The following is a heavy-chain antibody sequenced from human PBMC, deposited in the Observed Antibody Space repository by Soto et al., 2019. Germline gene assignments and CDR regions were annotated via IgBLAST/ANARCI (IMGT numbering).Heavy chain of an antibody. Sequence: PSETLSLTCTVSGGSISSYYWSWIRQPPGKGLEWIGYIYYSGSTNYNPSLKSRVTISVDTSKNQFPLKLSSVTAADTAVYYCARVSQHDYGDYPDYWGQGTLVTVSS. CDR2: IYYSGST. D-gene: IGHD4-17*01. V-gene: IGHV4-59*01. CDR1: GGSISSYY. CDR3: ARVSQHDYGDYPDY. J-gene: IGHJ4*02.